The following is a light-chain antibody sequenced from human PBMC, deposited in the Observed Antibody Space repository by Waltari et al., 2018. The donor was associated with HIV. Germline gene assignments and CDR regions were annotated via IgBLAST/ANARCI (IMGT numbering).Light chain of an antibody. Sequence: DIQMTQSPSSLSASVGDRVTIICRASQSIGNYLNWYHKKSGTAPELLIYAASSLQSGVPSMFSGSVSGTDFTLTITSLQPEDCATYYCQQCSRAPPTFSQGTKVEI. CDR3: QQCSRAPPT. CDR2: AAS. J-gene: IGKJ2*01. V-gene: IGKV1-39*01. CDR1: QSIGNY.